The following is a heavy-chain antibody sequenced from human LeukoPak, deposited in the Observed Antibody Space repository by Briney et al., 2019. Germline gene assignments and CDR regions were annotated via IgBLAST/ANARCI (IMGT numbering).Heavy chain of an antibody. J-gene: IGHJ6*03. V-gene: IGHV4-39*01. CDR2: VYYSGST. CDR1: GGSISISSYY. D-gene: IGHD6-13*01. CDR3: ARHVIRLAAPAAHYYYHYYMDV. Sequence: PSETLSLTCTVSGGSISISSYYWGWIRQPPGKGLEWIENVYYSGSTYYNPSLKSRVTISVDTSKNLFSLKQSSVTAAETAVYYCARHVIRLAAPAAHYYYHYYMDVWGKGTTVTVSS.